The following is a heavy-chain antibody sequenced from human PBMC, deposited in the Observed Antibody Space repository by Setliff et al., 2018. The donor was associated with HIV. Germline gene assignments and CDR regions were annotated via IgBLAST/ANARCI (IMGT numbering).Heavy chain of an antibody. CDR2: IYTSGST. CDR3: ARNPCSGGSCPDAFDI. D-gene: IGHD2-15*01. V-gene: IGHV4-61*02. Sequence: PSETLSLTCTVSGGAISSGSYYWSWIRQPAGKGLEWIGRIYTSGSTNYNPSLKSRVTISVDTSKNQFSLKLSSVTAADTAVYHCARNPCSGGSCPDAFDIWGQGTMVTVSS. CDR1: GGAISSGSYY. J-gene: IGHJ3*02.